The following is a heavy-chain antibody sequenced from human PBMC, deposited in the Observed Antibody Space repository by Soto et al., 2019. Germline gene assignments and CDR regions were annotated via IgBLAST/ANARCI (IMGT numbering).Heavy chain of an antibody. D-gene: IGHD2-15*01. CDR3: ARERRISCSGRYYYYGMDV. CDR1: GYTFTSYA. V-gene: IGHV1-3*01. CDR2: INAGNGNT. Sequence: QVQLVQSGAEVKKPGASLKVSCKASGYTFTSYAMHWVRQAPGQRLEWMGWINAGNGNTKYSQKFHGRVTITRDTSASTAYMELSSLRSEDTAVYYCARERRISCSGRYYYYGMDVCGQGTTVTVSS. J-gene: IGHJ6*02.